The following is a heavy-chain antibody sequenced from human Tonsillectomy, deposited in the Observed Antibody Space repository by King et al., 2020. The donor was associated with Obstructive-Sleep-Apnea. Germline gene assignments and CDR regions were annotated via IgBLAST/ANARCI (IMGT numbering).Heavy chain of an antibody. D-gene: IGHD3-22*01. CDR3: AKVGADSIGYSYYFDY. V-gene: IGHV3-23*04. J-gene: IGHJ4*02. Sequence: VQLVESGGGLVQPGGSLRLSCAASGFTFSSYAMSWVRQAPGKWLEWVSAISGSGGSTYYADSVKGRFTISRDNSKNTLYLQMNSLRAEDTAVYYCAKVGADSIGYSYYFDYWGQGTLVTVSS. CDR2: ISGSGGST. CDR1: GFTFSSYA.